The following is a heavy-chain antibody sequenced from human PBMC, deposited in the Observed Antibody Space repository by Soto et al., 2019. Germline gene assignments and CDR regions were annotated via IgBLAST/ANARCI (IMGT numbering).Heavy chain of an antibody. CDR2: IYPGDSDT. D-gene: IGHD3-16*02. CDR3: ASGYDYVWGSYRYPDAFDI. V-gene: IGHV5-51*01. CDR1: GYSFTSYW. J-gene: IGHJ3*02. Sequence: HGESLKISCKGSGYSFTSYWIGWVRQMPGKGLEWMGIIYPGDSDTRYSPSFQGQVTISADKSISTAYLQWSALKASDTAMYYCASGYDYVWGSYRYPDAFDIWGQGTMVTVSS.